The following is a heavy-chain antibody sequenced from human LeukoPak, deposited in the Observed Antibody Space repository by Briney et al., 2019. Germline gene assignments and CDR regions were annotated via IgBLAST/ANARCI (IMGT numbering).Heavy chain of an antibody. J-gene: IGHJ5*02. CDR1: GYSFTSYW. V-gene: IGHV5-51*01. CDR2: IYPGDSDT. CDR3: ARHVSGTSNWFDP. D-gene: IGHD1-7*01. Sequence: GESLQISCKGSGYSFTSYWIGWVRPLPGKGLEWMGIIYPGDSDTRYSPSFQGQVTISADKSISTAYLQWSSLKASDTAMYYCARHVSGTSNWFDPWGQGTLVTVSS.